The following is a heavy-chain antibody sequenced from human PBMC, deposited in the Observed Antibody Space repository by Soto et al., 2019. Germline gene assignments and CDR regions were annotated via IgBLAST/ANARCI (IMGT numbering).Heavy chain of an antibody. J-gene: IGHJ4*02. D-gene: IGHD3-3*01. V-gene: IGHV3-30-3*01. CDR2: ISYDGDNK. CDR3: ARERRWFGVGTLDY. Sequence: PGGSLRLSCAASGFTFSTYAMHWVRQAPGKGLEWVAFISYDGDNKYYADSVQGRFTISRDNSKDTLYLQMNRLRTEDTAVYFCARERRWFGVGTLDYWGQGSLVTVS. CDR1: GFTFSTYA.